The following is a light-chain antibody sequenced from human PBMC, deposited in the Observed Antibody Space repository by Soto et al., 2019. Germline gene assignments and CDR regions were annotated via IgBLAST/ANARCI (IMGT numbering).Light chain of an antibody. V-gene: IGKV1-27*01. CDR3: QKYNSAPWT. J-gene: IGKJ1*01. CDR2: AAS. CDR1: QDISKY. Sequence: DIEMTQSPSSLSASVGDRVSITCRAIQDISKYLAWYQQKPGKVPKLLIYAASTLQSGVPSRFSGSGSGTDFTLTISSLQAEDVATYHCQKYNSAPWTVGQGTKVDIK.